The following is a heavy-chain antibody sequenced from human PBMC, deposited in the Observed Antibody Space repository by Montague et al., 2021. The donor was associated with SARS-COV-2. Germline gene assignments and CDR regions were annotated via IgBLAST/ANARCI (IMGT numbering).Heavy chain of an antibody. Sequence: SLRLSCAASGFTFSSYAMSWVRQAPGKGLEWVSVIYSGSSSTRYADSVKGRFTISRDNPKNTLYLHMNSLRVDDTAVYYCAKGFQPYSYESSGFYTFDYWGQGTLVTVSS. D-gene: IGHD3-22*01. CDR1: GFTFSSYA. CDR2: IYSGSSST. V-gene: IGHV3-23*03. J-gene: IGHJ4*02. CDR3: AKGFQPYSYESSGFYTFDY.